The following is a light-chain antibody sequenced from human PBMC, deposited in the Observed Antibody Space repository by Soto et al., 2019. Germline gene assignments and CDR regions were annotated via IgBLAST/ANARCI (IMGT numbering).Light chain of an antibody. CDR2: DND. V-gene: IGLV1-51*01. J-gene: IGLJ2*01. CDR3: ATWDRSLRVGV. CDR1: SSNIGNNY. Sequence: QSVLTQPPSVSAAPGQKVTISCSGSSSNIGNNYVFWYQQLPGTAPKLHIYDNDKRPSGIPDRFSGSKSGTSATLGITGLQTGNESDYYCATWDRSLRVGVFGRGTKLTDL.